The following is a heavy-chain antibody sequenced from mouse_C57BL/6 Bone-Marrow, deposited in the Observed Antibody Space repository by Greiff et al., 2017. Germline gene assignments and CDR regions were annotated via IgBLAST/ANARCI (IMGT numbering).Heavy chain of an antibody. CDR1: GYTFTSYW. D-gene: IGHD2-3*01. CDR2: IDPSDSYT. J-gene: IGHJ1*03. Sequence: QVQLQQPGAELVMPGASVKLSCKASGYTFTSYWMHWVKQRPGQGLEWIGEIDPSDSYTNYNQKFKGKSTLTVDKSSSTAYMQLSSLTSEDSAVYYCARYKGYGGYRYWYFDGWGTGTTVTVSA. CDR3: ARYKGYGGYRYWYFDG. V-gene: IGHV1-69*01.